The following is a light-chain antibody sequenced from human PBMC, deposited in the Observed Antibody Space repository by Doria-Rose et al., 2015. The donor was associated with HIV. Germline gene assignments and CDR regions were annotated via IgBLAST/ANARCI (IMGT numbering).Light chain of an antibody. Sequence: QSVLTQPPSVFGAPGQRVAISCTGSSSNIGAGFDVNWYQQFPRTAPKLLIHGNTNRPSGVPDRFSGSKSGTSASLAISGLRAEDEADYYCQSYDSRLSVYVFGTGTKVTVL. CDR1: SSNIGAGFD. CDR2: GNT. CDR3: QSYDSRLSVYV. J-gene: IGLJ1*01. V-gene: IGLV1-40*01.